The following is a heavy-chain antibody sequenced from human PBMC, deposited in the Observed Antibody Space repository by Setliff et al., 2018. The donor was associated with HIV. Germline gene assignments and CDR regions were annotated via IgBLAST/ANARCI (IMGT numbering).Heavy chain of an antibody. Sequence: RASVKVSCKASGYTFTSYYMHWVRQAPGQGLEWMGIINPSSGSTTYAQKFQGRVTMTRDTSTSTVYMELSSLRSEDTAVYYCARDEQYQLLLDYWGQGTLVTVSS. J-gene: IGHJ4*02. CDR1: GYTFTSYY. CDR3: ARDEQYQLLLDY. CDR2: INPSSGST. V-gene: IGHV1-46*01. D-gene: IGHD2-2*01.